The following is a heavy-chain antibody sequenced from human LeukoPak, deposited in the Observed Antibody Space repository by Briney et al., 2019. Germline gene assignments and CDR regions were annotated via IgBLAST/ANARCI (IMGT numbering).Heavy chain of an antibody. Sequence: GASLKVSCKASGYIFTGYYMHWVRQAPGQGLEWMGWINPNSGGTNYAQKFQGRVTMTRDTSISTACMELSRLRSDDTAVYYCARDLWQVVVVPAAIEFDYWGQGTLVTVSS. D-gene: IGHD2-2*01. V-gene: IGHV1-2*02. CDR2: INPNSGGT. CDR3: ARDLWQVVVVPAAIEFDY. CDR1: GYIFTGYY. J-gene: IGHJ4*02.